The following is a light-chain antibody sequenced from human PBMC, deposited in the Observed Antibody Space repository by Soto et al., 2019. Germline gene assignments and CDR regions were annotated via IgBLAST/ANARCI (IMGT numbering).Light chain of an antibody. V-gene: IGKV3D-15*01. J-gene: IGKJ1*01. Sequence: EIVMTQSPVTLSVSPGETVILSCRASQSLRSNLAWYQQKPGQAPGLLIYGTSSRATGIPDRFSGSGSGTDFTLTISSMQPDDFATYYCQHYNSYGTFGQGTKVDIK. CDR3: QHYNSYGT. CDR2: GTS. CDR1: QSLRSN.